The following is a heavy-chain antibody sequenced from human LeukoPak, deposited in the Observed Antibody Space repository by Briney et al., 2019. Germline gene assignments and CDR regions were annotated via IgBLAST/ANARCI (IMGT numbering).Heavy chain of an antibody. Sequence: PGGSLRLSCAASGFTFSSYAMPWVRQAPGKGLEWVAVISYDGSNKYYADSVKGRFTISRDNSKNTLYLQMNSLRAEDTAVYYCARDLYDSSGYSFDYWGQGTLVTVSS. J-gene: IGHJ4*02. CDR2: ISYDGSNK. CDR1: GFTFSSYA. CDR3: ARDLYDSSGYSFDY. D-gene: IGHD3-22*01. V-gene: IGHV3-30-3*01.